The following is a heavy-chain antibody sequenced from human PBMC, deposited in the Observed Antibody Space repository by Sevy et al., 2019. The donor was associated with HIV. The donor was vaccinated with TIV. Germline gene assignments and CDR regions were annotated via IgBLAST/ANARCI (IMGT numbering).Heavy chain of an antibody. V-gene: IGHV1-46*01. Sequence: ASVKVSCQTSGYAFIRNNIHWVRQAPGQGLEWMGIINPKGGSTSHPQRFQARITMTRESFTNTVYTELTSLRSDDTAVYYCVRDYAQHWGFDYWGQGTLVTVSS. CDR3: VRDYAQHWGFDY. J-gene: IGHJ4*02. D-gene: IGHD7-27*01. CDR1: GYAFIRNN. CDR2: INPKGGST.